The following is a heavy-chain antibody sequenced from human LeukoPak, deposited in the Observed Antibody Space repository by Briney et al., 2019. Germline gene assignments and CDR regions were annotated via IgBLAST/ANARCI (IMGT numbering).Heavy chain of an antibody. Sequence: GASVKISCKASGYTFTSYDINWVRQATGQGLEWMGWMNPNSGNTGYAQKFQGSVNMTRNISTGTAYMELSSLRSEDTAVYYCATLGEGEMATSPFDYWGQGTLVTVSS. J-gene: IGHJ4*02. CDR1: GYTFTSYD. CDR3: ATLGEGEMATSPFDY. D-gene: IGHD5-24*01. V-gene: IGHV1-8*01. CDR2: MNPNSGNT.